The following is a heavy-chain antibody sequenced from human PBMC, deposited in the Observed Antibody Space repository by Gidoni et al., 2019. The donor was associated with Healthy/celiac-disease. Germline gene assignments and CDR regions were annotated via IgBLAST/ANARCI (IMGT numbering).Heavy chain of an antibody. D-gene: IGHD6-13*01. Sequence: EVQLVESGGGLVQPGGSLRLSCAASGFTFSSYWMSWVRQAPGKGLEWVANIKQDGSEKYYVDSVKGRFTISRDNAKNSLYLQMNSLRAEDTAVYYCARDFSSSWYSFVYWGQGTLVTVSS. J-gene: IGHJ4*02. V-gene: IGHV3-7*01. CDR2: IKQDGSEK. CDR1: GFTFSSYW. CDR3: ARDFSSSWYSFVY.